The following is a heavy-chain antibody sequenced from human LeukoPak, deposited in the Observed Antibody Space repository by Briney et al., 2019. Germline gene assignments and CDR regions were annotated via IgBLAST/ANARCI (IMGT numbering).Heavy chain of an antibody. CDR1: GGTFSSYA. CDR3: AREEGMHGDYSFDY. V-gene: IGHV1-69*13. J-gene: IGHJ4*02. Sequence: SVKVSCKASGGTFSSYAISWVRQAPGHGLEWMGGIIPIFGTANYAQKFQGRVTITADESTSTAYMELSSLRSEDTAVYYCAREEGMHGDYSFDYWGQGTLVTVSS. D-gene: IGHD4-17*01. CDR2: IIPIFGTA.